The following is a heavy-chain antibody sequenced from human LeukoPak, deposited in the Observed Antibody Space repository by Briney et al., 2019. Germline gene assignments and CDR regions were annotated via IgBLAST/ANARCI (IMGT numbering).Heavy chain of an antibody. CDR1: GDSVSSKSAA. J-gene: IGHJ1*01. D-gene: IGHD6-13*01. Sequence: SQTLSLTCAISGDSVSSKSAAWNWIRQSPSRGLEWLGRTYYRSKWYNDYAVSVKSRITINPDTSKNQFSLQLNSVTPEDTAVYYCANARVSGIAAAGAGYFQYWGQGTLVTVSS. CDR3: ANARVSGIAAAGAGYFQY. CDR2: TYYRSKWYN. V-gene: IGHV6-1*01.